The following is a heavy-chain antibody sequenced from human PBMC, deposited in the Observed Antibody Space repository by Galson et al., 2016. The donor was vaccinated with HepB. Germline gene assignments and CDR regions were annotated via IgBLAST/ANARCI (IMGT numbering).Heavy chain of an antibody. CDR3: AQAKASTSVGATNFQH. Sequence: SLRLSCAASGFIFKDYAVHWVRQAPGKGLEWVSSISWNSGSISYADSVKGRFTISRDNAKNSLYLQMNSLRAEDTAFYYCAQAKASTSVGATNFQHWGQGTLVTVSS. CDR2: ISWNSGSI. J-gene: IGHJ1*01. CDR1: GFIFKDYA. V-gene: IGHV3-9*01. D-gene: IGHD1-26*01.